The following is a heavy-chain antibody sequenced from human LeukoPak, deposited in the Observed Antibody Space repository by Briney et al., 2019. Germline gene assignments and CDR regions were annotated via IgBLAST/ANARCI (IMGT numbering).Heavy chain of an antibody. CDR2: INHSGST. CDR3: ARGVYDSSGYYPYYFDY. Sequence: SETLSLTCAVYGGSFSGYYWSWICQPPGKGLEWIGEINHSGSTNYNPSLKSRVTISVDTSKNQFSLKLSSVTAADTAVYYCARGVYDSSGYYPYYFDYWGQGTLVTVSS. CDR1: GGSFSGYY. V-gene: IGHV4-34*01. J-gene: IGHJ4*02. D-gene: IGHD3-22*01.